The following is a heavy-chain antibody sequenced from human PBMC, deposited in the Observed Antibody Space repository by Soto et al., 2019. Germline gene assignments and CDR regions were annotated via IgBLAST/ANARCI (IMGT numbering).Heavy chain of an antibody. J-gene: IGHJ6*02. Sequence: PWETLSLTCTVSGGSVSSGSYYWSWIRQPPGKGLEWIGYIYYSGSTNYNPSLKSRVTISVDTSKNQFSLKLSSVTAADTAVYYCARGAGSSSWYRGYYYGMDVWGQGTTVTVSS. D-gene: IGHD6-13*01. CDR3: ARGAGSSSWYRGYYYGMDV. CDR2: IYYSGST. CDR1: GGSVSSGSYY. V-gene: IGHV4-61*01.